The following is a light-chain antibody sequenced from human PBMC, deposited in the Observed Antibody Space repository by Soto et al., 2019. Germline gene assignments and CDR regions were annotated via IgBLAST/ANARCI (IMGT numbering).Light chain of an antibody. J-gene: IGLJ3*02. CDR3: HTWGTGLRV. V-gene: IGLV4-69*01. CDR1: SGHSSYV. CDR2: LNSDGSH. Sequence: QSVLTQSPSASASLGASVKLTCTLSSGHSSYVIAWHQQQPEKGPRYLMKLNSDGSHTKGDGIPDRFSGSSSGAERYLTISSLQYEDEADYYCHTWGTGLRVFGGGPQLTVL.